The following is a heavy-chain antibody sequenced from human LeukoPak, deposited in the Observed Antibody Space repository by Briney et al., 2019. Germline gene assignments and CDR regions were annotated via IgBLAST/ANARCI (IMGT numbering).Heavy chain of an antibody. V-gene: IGHV4-34*01. J-gene: IGHJ4*02. CDR1: GGSFSGYY. Sequence: PLETLSLTCAVYGGSFSGYYWSWIRQPPGKGLEWIGEINHSGSTNYNPSLKSRVTISVDTSKNQFSLKLSSVTAADTAVYYCARGRGQWLVYWGQGTLVTVSS. D-gene: IGHD6-19*01. CDR2: INHSGST. CDR3: ARGRGQWLVY.